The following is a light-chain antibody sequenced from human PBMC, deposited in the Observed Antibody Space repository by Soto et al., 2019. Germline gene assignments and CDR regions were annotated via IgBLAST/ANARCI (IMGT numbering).Light chain of an antibody. CDR2: DAS. Sequence: EIVLTQSPATLSLYPGERATLSCRASQSVRRYLAWYQQKPGQAPRLLIYDASNRATGIPARFSGSGSGTDFTLTISSLEPEDFAVYYCRKRSNWPPITFGQGTRLEI. V-gene: IGKV3-11*01. CDR3: RKRSNWPPIT. J-gene: IGKJ5*01. CDR1: QSVRRY.